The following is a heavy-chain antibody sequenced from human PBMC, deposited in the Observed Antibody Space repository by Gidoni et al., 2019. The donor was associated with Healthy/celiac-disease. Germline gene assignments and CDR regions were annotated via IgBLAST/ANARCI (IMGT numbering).Heavy chain of an antibody. CDR2: IGRKAYGETT. Sequence: EVQLVESGGDLVKPGRSLRLSCTPSGFNFGDPAMSWFRQAPGKGLEWVGFIGRKAYGETTMYAASVKGRFTISRDDFKRVAYLHMDSLKAEDTAVYYCARDTYGDYAPFDYWGQGTLVTVSS. V-gene: IGHV3-49*05. CDR3: ARDTYGDYAPFDY. CDR1: GFNFGDPA. D-gene: IGHD4-17*01. J-gene: IGHJ4*02.